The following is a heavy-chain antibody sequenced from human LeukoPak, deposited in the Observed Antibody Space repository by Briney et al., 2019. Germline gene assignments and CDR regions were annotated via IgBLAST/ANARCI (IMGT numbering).Heavy chain of an antibody. CDR3: AKRNYGAVDY. Sequence: GGSLRLSCVGSGFTFGSYAMSWVRQAPGKGLEWVSAIHGGGGSTYYADSVKGRFTVSRDNSKNTLYLQMNSLRAEDTAVYYCAKRNYGAVDYWGQGTLVTVSS. D-gene: IGHD3-16*01. CDR1: GFTFGSYA. J-gene: IGHJ4*02. CDR2: IHGGGGST. V-gene: IGHV3-23*01.